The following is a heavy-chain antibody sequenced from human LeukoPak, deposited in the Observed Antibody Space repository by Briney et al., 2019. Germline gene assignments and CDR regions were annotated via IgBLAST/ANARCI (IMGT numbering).Heavy chain of an antibody. CDR3: ARGAWTAYYFDY. V-gene: IGHV3-30*02. CDR2: IQSDGSEI. D-gene: IGHD3/OR15-3a*01. CDR1: GFSFSDSG. Sequence: GGSLRLSCAASGFSFSDSGIHWVRQAPGKGLEWVSFIQSDGSEIFYADSVKGRFTISRDNSKNTVFLQMNSLRAEDTAVYYCARGAWTAYYFDYWGQGTLVTVSS. J-gene: IGHJ4*02.